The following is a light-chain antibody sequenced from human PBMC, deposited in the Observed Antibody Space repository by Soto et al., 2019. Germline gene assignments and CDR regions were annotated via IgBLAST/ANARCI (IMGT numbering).Light chain of an antibody. J-gene: IGLJ3*02. CDR3: QSFDSTSVV. V-gene: IGLV6-57*04. Sequence: NFMLTQPHSVSESPGKTVTISCTRSGGSIANHYVQWYQQRPGSAPTTVIYEDNQRPSGVPDRFSGSIDRSSNSASLALSGLKTEYEADYYCQSFDSTSVVFGGGTKLTVL. CDR1: GGSIANHY. CDR2: EDN.